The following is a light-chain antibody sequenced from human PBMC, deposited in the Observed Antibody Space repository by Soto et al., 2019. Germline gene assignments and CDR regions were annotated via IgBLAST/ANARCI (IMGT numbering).Light chain of an antibody. CDR3: QQYGSSPFN. CDR1: QSVSSSY. J-gene: IGKJ5*01. Sequence: VGLTQSPGTVSLSPGERATLSCRASQSVSSSYLAWYQQKPGQPPRLLIFGASSRAIGVPDRFSGSGTETDFTLSITRLEPEDFGVYYCQQYGSSPFNFGQGTRLEIK. CDR2: GAS. V-gene: IGKV3-20*01.